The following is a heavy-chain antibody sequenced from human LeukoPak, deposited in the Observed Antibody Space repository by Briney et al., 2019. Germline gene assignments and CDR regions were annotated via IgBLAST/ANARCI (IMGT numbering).Heavy chain of an antibody. CDR3: ARDFGTYYYYYGMDV. CDR2: LYNAGST. CDR1: GFIVSNNY. V-gene: IGHV3-53*05. Sequence: GGSLRLSCVASGFIVSNNYMSWVRQAPGKGLEWVSVLYNAGSTYYADSVKGRFTISRDNSKNTLYLQMNSLRAEDTAVYYCARDFGTYYYYYGMDVWGQGTTVTVSS. J-gene: IGHJ6*02. D-gene: IGHD1-1*01.